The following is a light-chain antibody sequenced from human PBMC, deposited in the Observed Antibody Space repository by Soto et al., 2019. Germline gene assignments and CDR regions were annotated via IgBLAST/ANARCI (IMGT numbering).Light chain of an antibody. CDR1: QSVSTF. Sequence: EIVLTQFPATLSLSPGERATLSCRASQSVSTFLAWYQQKPGQAPRLVVYDASKRATGIPARFSGSGSGTYFTLNISSLKPEDFAVYYCQQRSSWRVTFGGGTKVEIK. CDR2: DAS. J-gene: IGKJ4*01. V-gene: IGKV3-11*01. CDR3: QQRSSWRVT.